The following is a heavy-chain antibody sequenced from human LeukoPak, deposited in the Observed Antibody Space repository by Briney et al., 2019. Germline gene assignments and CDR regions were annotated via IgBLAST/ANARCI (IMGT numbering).Heavy chain of an antibody. D-gene: IGHD3-22*01. CDR1: RFTVSSNY. CDR3: ARGGYYDSSGYYYVGYFHH. CDR2: IYSGGST. V-gene: IGHV3-53*01. Sequence: PGWCLRLSCAASRFTVSSNYMSWLRPAPANGLEGVSVIYSGGSTYYADSVKGRFTISRDNSKNTLYLQMNSLRAEDTAVYYCARGGYYDSSGYYYVGYFHHWGEGTLVSVSS. J-gene: IGHJ1*01.